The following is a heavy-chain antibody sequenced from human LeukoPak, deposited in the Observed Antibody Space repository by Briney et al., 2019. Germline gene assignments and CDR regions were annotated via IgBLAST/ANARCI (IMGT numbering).Heavy chain of an antibody. CDR1: GFTFSSYS. D-gene: IGHD2-21*01. CDR2: ISSSSTI. Sequence: GGSLRLSCAASGFTFSSYSMNWVRQAPGKGLEWVSYISSSSTIYYADSVKGRFTISRDNAKNSLYLQMNSLRAEDTAVYYCARHIGDLRGGSDYWGQGTLVTVSS. J-gene: IGHJ4*02. CDR3: ARHIGDLRGGSDY. V-gene: IGHV3-48*04.